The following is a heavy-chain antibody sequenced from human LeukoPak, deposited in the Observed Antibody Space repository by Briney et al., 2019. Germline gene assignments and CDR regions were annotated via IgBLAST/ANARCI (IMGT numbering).Heavy chain of an antibody. D-gene: IGHD4-11*01. CDR3: ARSGTTVITWHEYYYYSGMDV. J-gene: IGHJ6*02. V-gene: IGHV4-59*01. CDR2: IYYSGNT. Sequence: SETLSLTCTVSGGSINGYYWSWIRQPPGEGLEWIGYIYYSGNTNYNPSLKSRVTISVDTSKNQFSLKGSSVTAADTAVYYCARSGTTVITWHEYYYYSGMDVWGQGTTLTLSS. CDR1: GGSINGYY.